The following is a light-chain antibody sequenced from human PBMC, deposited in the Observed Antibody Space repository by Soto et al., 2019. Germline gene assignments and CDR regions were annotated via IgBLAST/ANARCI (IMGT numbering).Light chain of an antibody. Sequence: EIVMTQSPATLSVSPGERATLSCRASQSVSSNLAWYQQKPGQAPRLLIYGASTRATGIQARFSGSGSGTEFTLTIRSLQSEDFAVYYRQQYNNWPWTFGQGTKVDIK. V-gene: IGKV3-15*01. CDR1: QSVSSN. CDR2: GAS. J-gene: IGKJ1*01. CDR3: QQYNNWPWT.